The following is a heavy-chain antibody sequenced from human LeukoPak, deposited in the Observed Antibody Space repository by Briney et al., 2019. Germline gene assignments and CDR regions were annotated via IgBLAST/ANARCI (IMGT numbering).Heavy chain of an antibody. V-gene: IGHV3-23*01. CDR3: ARGISNSEF. CDR2: IRESGSST. CDR1: GFTFSNYA. Sequence: PGGSLRLSCAVSGFTFSNYAMSWVRQAPGKGLEWVSAIRESGSSTYYTDSVKGRFTISRDNSKNTLYLQMDSLRAEDTAVYYCARGISNSEFWGQGTLVTVSS. D-gene: IGHD4-4*01. J-gene: IGHJ4*02.